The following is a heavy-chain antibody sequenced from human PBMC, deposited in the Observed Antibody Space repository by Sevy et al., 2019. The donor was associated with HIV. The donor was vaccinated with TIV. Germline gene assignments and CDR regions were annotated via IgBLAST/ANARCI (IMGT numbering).Heavy chain of an antibody. J-gene: IGHJ4*01. CDR1: GFAFSSHA. CDR2: ISYEGTET. CDR3: ARDGGYSIKWYPLY. D-gene: IGHD6-13*01. V-gene: IGHV3-30-3*01. Sequence: GGSLRLSCAASGFAFSSHAMHWVRQAPGKGLEWVGVISYEGTETFYAASVGGRFTISRDNSKNMLSLQINSLRPEDTAVYYCARDGGYSIKWYPLYWGQGTLVTVSS.